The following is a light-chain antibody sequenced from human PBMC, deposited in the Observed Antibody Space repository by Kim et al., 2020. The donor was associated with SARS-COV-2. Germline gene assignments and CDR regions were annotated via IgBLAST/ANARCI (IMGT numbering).Light chain of an antibody. Sequence: SPRATAPLACGARQTIKSTDLAWYHQKPGQPPRVLIYGASYRATGVPDRFSGSGFETDFTLTITGLEPDDFAVYYCQQYGDSQYTFGQGTKVDIK. CDR1: QTIKSTD. V-gene: IGKV3-20*01. J-gene: IGKJ2*01. CDR2: GAS. CDR3: QQYGDSQYT.